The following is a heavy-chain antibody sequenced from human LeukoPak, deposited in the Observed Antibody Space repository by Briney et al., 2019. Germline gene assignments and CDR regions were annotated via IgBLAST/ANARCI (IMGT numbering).Heavy chain of an antibody. CDR2: TSSSDAGT. CDR1: GFTFTDYA. J-gene: IGHJ4*02. CDR3: AKAPVTSCRGAYCYPFDS. Sequence: GGSLRLSCAASGFTFTDYAMTWVRQTPGKGLEWVAATSSSDAGTYHADSVRGRFTISRDNSKNTLYLQMNSLRAEDAAVYFCAKAPVTSCRGAYCYPFDSWGQGTLVTVSS. V-gene: IGHV3-23*01. D-gene: IGHD2-21*01.